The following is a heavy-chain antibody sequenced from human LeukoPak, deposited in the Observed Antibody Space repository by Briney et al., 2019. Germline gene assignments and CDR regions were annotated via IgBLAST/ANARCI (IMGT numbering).Heavy chain of an antibody. D-gene: IGHD3-3*01. Sequence: SETLSLTCTVSGGSISNYHWSWIRQPPGKGLEWIGYIYYSGTTNYNPSLKSRVTISVDTSKNQFSLKLSSVTAADTAVYYCARARREWKIDTFDMWGQGTMVTVS. V-gene: IGHV4-59*01. CDR2: IYYSGTT. J-gene: IGHJ3*02. CDR3: ARARREWKIDTFDM. CDR1: GGSISNYH.